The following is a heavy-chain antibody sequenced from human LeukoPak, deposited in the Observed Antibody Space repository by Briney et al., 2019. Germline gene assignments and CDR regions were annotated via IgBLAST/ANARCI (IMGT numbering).Heavy chain of an antibody. J-gene: IGHJ5*02. CDR3: ARSQPIAARGWFDP. Sequence: SETLSLTCTVSGGSISSGSYYWSWIRQPAGKGLEWIGRIYTSGSTNYNPSLKSRVTISVDTSKNQFSLKLSSVTAADTAVYYCARSQPIAARGWFDPWGQGTLVTVSS. CDR1: GGSISSGSYY. V-gene: IGHV4-61*02. CDR2: IYTSGST. D-gene: IGHD6-6*01.